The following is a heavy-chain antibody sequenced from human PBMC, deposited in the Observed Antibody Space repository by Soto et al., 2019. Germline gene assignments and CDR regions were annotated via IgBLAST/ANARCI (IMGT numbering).Heavy chain of an antibody. CDR1: LFTFSTXA. CDR2: ISCSGDST. V-gene: IGHV3-23*01. CDR3: AHPRGYGVFDAYDI. J-gene: IGHJ3*02. Sequence: LXLXCVASLFTFSTXAMSLVLQAPGKGLEWVSDISCSGDSTYYADSVKGRFTISRDNSINTLFIQMNSLRTQDTAVYYCAHPRGYGVFDAYDIWGQGAMGTVSS. D-gene: IGHD4-17*01.